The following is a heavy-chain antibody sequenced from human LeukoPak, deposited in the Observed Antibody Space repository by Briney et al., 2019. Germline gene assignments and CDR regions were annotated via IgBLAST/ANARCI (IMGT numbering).Heavy chain of an antibody. CDR3: ARAVGHGSGIEYYFDY. D-gene: IGHD3-10*01. Sequence: ASVKVSCKASGYTFTGYYMHWVRQAPGQGLEWMGLINPNSGGTSYAQEFQGRVTITRDTSASTAYMELSSLRSEDMAVYYCARAVGHGSGIEYYFDYWGQGTLVTVSS. CDR1: GYTFTGYY. V-gene: IGHV1-2*02. CDR2: INPNSGGT. J-gene: IGHJ4*02.